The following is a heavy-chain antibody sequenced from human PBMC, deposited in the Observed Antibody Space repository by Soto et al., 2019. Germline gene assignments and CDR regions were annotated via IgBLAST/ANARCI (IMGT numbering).Heavy chain of an antibody. CDR1: GYSISSGYY. CDR3: ARLQFGEGFDY. V-gene: IGHV4-38-2*01. Sequence: SETLSLTCAVSGYSISSGYYWGWIRQPPGKGLEWIGYILHTGGTQYNPSLKSRVSMSVDKSKNQFSLHLTSVTAADTAVYYCARLQFGEGFDYWGQGALVTVSS. J-gene: IGHJ4*02. D-gene: IGHD3-10*01. CDR2: ILHTGGT.